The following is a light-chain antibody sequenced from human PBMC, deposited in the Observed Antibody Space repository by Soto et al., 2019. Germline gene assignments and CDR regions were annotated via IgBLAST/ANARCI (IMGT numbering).Light chain of an antibody. CDR1: SSDIGSYNL. CDR3: CSYAGSITYV. J-gene: IGLJ1*01. Sequence: QSALTQPASVSGSPGQSITISCTGTSSDIGSYNLVSWYQQYPGKPPKLMIYEGSKRPSGVSSRFSGSKSGSTASLTISGLRTEEEADYYCCSYAGSITYVFGTGTKVTVL. CDR2: EGS. V-gene: IGLV2-23*01.